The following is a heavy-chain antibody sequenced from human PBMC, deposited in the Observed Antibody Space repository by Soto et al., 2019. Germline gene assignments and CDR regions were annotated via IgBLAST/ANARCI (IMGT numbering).Heavy chain of an antibody. D-gene: IGHD1-7*01. CDR3: ARGYNWNYGRGAGSLLFDY. V-gene: IGHV4-30-4*01. J-gene: IGHJ4*01. CDR1: GDSISSGDYY. Sequence: SETLSLTCTVSGDSISSGDYYWSLIRQSPGKGLAWIGYIYYSGSTYYNPSLKSRITMSVDTSKNQFSLKLSSVTAADTAVYYCARGYNWNYGRGAGSLLFDYWGHGTLVTVSS. CDR2: IYYSGST.